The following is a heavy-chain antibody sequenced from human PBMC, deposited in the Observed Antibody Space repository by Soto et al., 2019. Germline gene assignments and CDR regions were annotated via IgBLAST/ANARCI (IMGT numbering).Heavy chain of an antibody. D-gene: IGHD4-17*01. CDR2: ISGSGGST. J-gene: IGHJ5*02. V-gene: IGHV3-23*01. CDR3: AKSPYGDYLVEFDP. Sequence: EVQLLESGGGLVQPGGSLRLSCAASGFTFSSYAMSWVRQAPGKGREGVSAISGSGGSTYYADSVKGRFTISRDNSKNTLYLQMNSLRAEDTAVYYCAKSPYGDYLVEFDPWGQGTLVTVSS. CDR1: GFTFSSYA.